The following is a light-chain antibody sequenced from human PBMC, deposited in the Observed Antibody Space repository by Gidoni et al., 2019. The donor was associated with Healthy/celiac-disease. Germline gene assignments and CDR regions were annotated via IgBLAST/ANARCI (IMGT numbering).Light chain of an antibody. CDR3: QKYNSARVA. V-gene: IGKV1-27*01. J-gene: IGKJ1*01. CDR2: AAS. Sequence: DIQMTQSPSSLSASVGDRVTITCRARQGISNYLAWYQQKPGKVPKLLIYAASTLQSGVPSRFSGSGSGTDFTLTISSLQPEDVATYYCQKYNSARVAFGQGTKVEIK. CDR1: QGISNY.